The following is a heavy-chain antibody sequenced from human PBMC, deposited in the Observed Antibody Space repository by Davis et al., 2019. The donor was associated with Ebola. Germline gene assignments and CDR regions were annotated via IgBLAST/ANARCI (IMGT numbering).Heavy chain of an antibody. J-gene: IGHJ4*02. Sequence: PGGSLRLSCTASGFTFGDYAMSWVRQAPGKGLEWVGFIRSKAYGGTTEYAASVKGRFTISRDDSKSIAYLQMNSLKTEDTAVYYCTRDQSEVMTTVTHFDYWGQGTLVTVSS. CDR3: TRDQSEVMTTVTHFDY. V-gene: IGHV3-49*04. CDR2: IRSKAYGGTT. D-gene: IGHD4-17*01. CDR1: GFTFGDYA.